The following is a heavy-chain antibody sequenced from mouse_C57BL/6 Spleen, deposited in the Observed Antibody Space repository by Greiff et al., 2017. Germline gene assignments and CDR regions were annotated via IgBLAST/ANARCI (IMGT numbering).Heavy chain of an antibody. V-gene: IGHV1-81*01. CDR1: GYTFTSYG. CDR3: ARVGVITTVVADYFDY. Sequence: QVQLKESGAELARPGASVKLSCTASGYTFTSYGISWVKQRTGQGLEWIGEIYPRSGNTYYNEKFKGKATLTADKSSSTAYMELRSLTSEDSAVYFCARVGVITTVVADYFDYWGQGTTLTVSS. J-gene: IGHJ2*01. CDR2: IYPRSGNT. D-gene: IGHD1-1*01.